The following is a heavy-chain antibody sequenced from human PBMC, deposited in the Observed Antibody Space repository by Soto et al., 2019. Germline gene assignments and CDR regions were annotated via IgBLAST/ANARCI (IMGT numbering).Heavy chain of an antibody. D-gene: IGHD5-18*01. V-gene: IGHV3-23*01. Sequence: GGSLRLSCAASGFTFSTFPLSWVRQAPGMGLEWVSAISGSGDGTDYADSVKGRFTISRDNSKNTLYLQMNSLRAEDTAIYYCAGPGYSSQDYWGQGALVTVSS. CDR1: GFTFSTFP. J-gene: IGHJ4*02. CDR3: AGPGYSSQDY. CDR2: ISGSGDGT.